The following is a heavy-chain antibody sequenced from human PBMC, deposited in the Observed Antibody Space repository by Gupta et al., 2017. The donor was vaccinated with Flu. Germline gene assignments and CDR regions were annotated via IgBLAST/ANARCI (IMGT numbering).Heavy chain of an antibody. CDR2: IIPVFGTT. Sequence: QVRLVQSGADVKKPGSSVKVSCKTSGGTFSNYAFSWVRQAPGQGLEWMGGIIPVFGTTNYAPKFQGRVSITADESTRTAYMELSGLRSEDTAVYYCARLLDTVMVIPSPYYYYGMDVWGQGTTVTVSS. J-gene: IGHJ6*02. CDR1: GGTFSNYA. CDR3: ARLLDTVMVIPSPYYYYGMDV. D-gene: IGHD5-18*01. V-gene: IGHV1-69*01.